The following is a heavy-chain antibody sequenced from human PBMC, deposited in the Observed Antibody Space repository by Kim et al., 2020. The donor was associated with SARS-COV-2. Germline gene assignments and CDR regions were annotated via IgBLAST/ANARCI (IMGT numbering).Heavy chain of an antibody. D-gene: IGHD2-2*01. J-gene: IGHJ3*02. Sequence: SRVTISVDTSKNQFSLKLSSVTAADTAVYYCARDRGDCSSTSCSIDAFDIWGQGTMVTVSS. CDR3: ARDRGDCSSTSCSIDAFDI. V-gene: IGHV4-31*02.